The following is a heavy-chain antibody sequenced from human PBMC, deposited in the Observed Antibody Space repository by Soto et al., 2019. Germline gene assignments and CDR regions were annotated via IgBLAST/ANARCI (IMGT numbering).Heavy chain of an antibody. CDR2: MNGDGSRA. Sequence: PGGSLRLSCAASGFTFTDYWMHWVRQAPGKGLVWVSRMNGDGSRANYADSVKGRFTISRDTAKNMFYLQMDSLRGEDTAVYYCTRGAYRDYYFDYWGQGALVTVSS. V-gene: IGHV3-74*01. CDR3: TRGAYRDYYFDY. D-gene: IGHD3-16*01. CDR1: GFTFTDYW. J-gene: IGHJ4*02.